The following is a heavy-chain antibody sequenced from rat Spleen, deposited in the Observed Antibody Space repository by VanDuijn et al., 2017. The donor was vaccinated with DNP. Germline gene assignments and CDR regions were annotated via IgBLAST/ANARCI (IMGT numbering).Heavy chain of an antibody. CDR2: ISTSGGST. Sequence: EVQLVESGGGLVQPGRSMKLSCAASGFTFSSFPMAWVRQAPTKGLEWVATISTSGGSTYYRDSVKGRFTISRDNAKSTLYLQMNSLRSEDTATYYCTRDPTGGGFDYWGQGVMVTVSS. CDR1: GFTFSSFP. D-gene: IGHD5-1*01. J-gene: IGHJ2*01. V-gene: IGHV5-46*01. CDR3: TRDPTGGGFDY.